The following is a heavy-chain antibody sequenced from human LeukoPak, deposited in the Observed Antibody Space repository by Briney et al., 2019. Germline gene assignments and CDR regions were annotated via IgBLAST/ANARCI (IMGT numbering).Heavy chain of an antibody. D-gene: IGHD6-6*01. CDR1: GGSISSSSYY. CDR3: ARQGSSSSGSGMDV. J-gene: IGHJ6*02. CDR2: IFYSGST. Sequence: SETPSLTCTVSGGSISSSSYYWGWIRQPPGKGLEWIGTIFYSGSTYFNPSLKSRVTISVDTSKNQFSLKLSSVTAADTAVYYCARQGSSSSGSGMDVWGQGTTVTVSS. V-gene: IGHV4-39*01.